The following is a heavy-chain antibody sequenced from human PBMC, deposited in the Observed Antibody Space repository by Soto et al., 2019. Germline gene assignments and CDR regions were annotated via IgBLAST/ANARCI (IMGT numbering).Heavy chain of an antibody. CDR2: TYYRSKWNN. CDR1: GDSVSSDSGV. J-gene: IGHJ6*02. D-gene: IGHD3-10*01. Sequence: QVQLQQSGPGLVKPSQTLSLTCAISGDSVSSDSGVWIWIRQSPSRGLEWLGRTYYRSKWNNDYAVSVKSRRTINPDTSKSQFSLQLDSVIPEDTAVYYCAGVTSFRGMDVWGQGTPVTVSS. CDR3: AGVTSFRGMDV. V-gene: IGHV6-1*01.